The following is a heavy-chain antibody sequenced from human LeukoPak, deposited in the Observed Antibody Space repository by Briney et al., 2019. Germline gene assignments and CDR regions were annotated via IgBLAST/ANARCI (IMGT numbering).Heavy chain of an antibody. Sequence: SQTLSLTCTVSGGSISSGSYYWSWIRQPAGKGREWIGRVYTSGSTNYNPSLKSRVTISVDTSKNQFSLKLSSVTGADTAVYYCARASSSSWYDMEDYWGQGTLVTVSS. V-gene: IGHV4-61*02. CDR1: GGSISSGSYY. D-gene: IGHD6-13*01. J-gene: IGHJ4*02. CDR3: ARASSSSWYDMEDY. CDR2: VYTSGST.